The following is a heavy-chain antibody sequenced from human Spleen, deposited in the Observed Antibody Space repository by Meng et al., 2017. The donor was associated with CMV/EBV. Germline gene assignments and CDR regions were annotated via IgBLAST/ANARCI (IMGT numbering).Heavy chain of an antibody. CDR1: GFTFGDHY. D-gene: IGHD2/OR15-2a*01. Sequence: ASGFTFGDHYMDWVRQAPGKGLEWVARSRNKASSYTTEYAASVKGRFTISRDDSKNSLDLQMTSLKTEDTAVYYCARDSTTTRDFDHWGQGTLVTVSS. V-gene: IGHV3-72*01. CDR2: SRNKASSYTT. CDR3: ARDSTTTRDFDH. J-gene: IGHJ4*02.